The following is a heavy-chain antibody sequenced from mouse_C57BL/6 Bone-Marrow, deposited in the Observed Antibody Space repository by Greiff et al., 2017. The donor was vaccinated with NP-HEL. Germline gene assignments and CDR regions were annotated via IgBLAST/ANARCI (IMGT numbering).Heavy chain of an antibody. CDR3: AKDGTHY. D-gene: IGHD2-1*01. Sequence: EVMLVESGPELVKPGDSVKISCKASGYSFTGYFMNWVMQSHGKSLEWIGRINPYNGDTFYNQKFKGKATLTVDKSSSTAYMELRSLTSEDSAVYYCAKDGTHYWGQGTTLTVSS. CDR2: INPYNGDT. V-gene: IGHV1-20*01. CDR1: GYSFTGYF. J-gene: IGHJ2*01.